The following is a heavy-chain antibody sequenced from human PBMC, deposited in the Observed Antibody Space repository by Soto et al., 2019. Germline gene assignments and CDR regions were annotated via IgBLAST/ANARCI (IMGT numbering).Heavy chain of an antibody. CDR3: AYFDWLPY. Sequence: SENPSLTCTVSGGSISSGTFYWGWIRQPPGKGLEWIGSVYYDGTTYYNPSLRSRVTISVDTSKNQFSLKMSSVTAADTAAYYCAYFDWLPYWGQGTLVS. D-gene: IGHD3-9*01. CDR2: VYYDGTT. J-gene: IGHJ4*02. CDR1: GGSISSGTFY. V-gene: IGHV4-39*05.